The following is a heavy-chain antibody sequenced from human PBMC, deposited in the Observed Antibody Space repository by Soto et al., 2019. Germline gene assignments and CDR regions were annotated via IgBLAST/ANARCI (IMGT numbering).Heavy chain of an antibody. J-gene: IGHJ6*03. CDR3: ARVSLSGYVFYYMDV. V-gene: IGHV3-11*01. D-gene: IGHD5-12*01. Sequence: PGGSLRLSCAASGFTFSDYYMSWIRQAPGKGLEWVSYISSSGSTIYYADSVKGRFTISRDNAKNSLYLQMNSLRAEDTAVYYCARVSLSGYVFYYMDVWGKGTTVTVSS. CDR1: GFTFSDYY. CDR2: ISSSGSTI.